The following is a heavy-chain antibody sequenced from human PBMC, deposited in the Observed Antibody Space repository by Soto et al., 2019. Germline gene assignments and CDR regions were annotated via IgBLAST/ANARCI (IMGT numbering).Heavy chain of an antibody. V-gene: IGHV3-48*02. CDR3: ARGCPWDCSSTSCYDAFDI. Sequence: GGSLRLSCAASGFTFSSYSMNWVRQAPGKGLEWVSYISSSSSTIYYADSVKGRFTISRDNAKNSLYLQMNSLRDEDTAVYYCARGCPWDCSSTSCYDAFDIWGQGTMVTVSS. J-gene: IGHJ3*02. CDR1: GFTFSSYS. CDR2: ISSSSSTI. D-gene: IGHD2-2*01.